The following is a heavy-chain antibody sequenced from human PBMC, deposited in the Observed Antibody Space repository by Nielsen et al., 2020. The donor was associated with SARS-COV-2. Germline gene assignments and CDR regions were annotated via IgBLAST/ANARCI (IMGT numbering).Heavy chain of an antibody. V-gene: IGHV3-23*01. Sequence: GGSLRLSCVAPGYTFSSYAMSWVRQAPGKGLQWVAALTGSGGSTYYADSVKGRFTISRDNSQSTLHLQMNSLRAEDTAVYYCARDRGEQLAPFDYWGQGTLVTVSS. CDR2: LTGSGGST. CDR1: GYTFSSYA. CDR3: ARDRGEQLAPFDY. J-gene: IGHJ4*02. D-gene: IGHD6-13*01.